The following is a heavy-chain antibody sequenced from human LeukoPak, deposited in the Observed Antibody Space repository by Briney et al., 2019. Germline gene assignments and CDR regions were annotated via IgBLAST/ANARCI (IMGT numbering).Heavy chain of an antibody. CDR1: VFTFSSFA. Sequence: GGSLRLSCSASVFTFSSFAMHWVRQAPGKGREYVSVISSNGGSTYYGDSVKGRFTISRDNSKNTLYLQMSSLRAEDTAVYYCVKALAAVATRRAFDIWGQGTMVTVSS. D-gene: IGHD6-13*01. CDR3: VKALAAVATRRAFDI. V-gene: IGHV3-64D*06. CDR2: ISSNGGST. J-gene: IGHJ3*02.